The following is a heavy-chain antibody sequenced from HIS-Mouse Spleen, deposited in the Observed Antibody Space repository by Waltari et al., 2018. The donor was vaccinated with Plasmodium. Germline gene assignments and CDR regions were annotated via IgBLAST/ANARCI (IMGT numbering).Heavy chain of an antibody. CDR1: GFTFSSYW. J-gene: IGHJ2*01. CDR2: IKQDGSEK. D-gene: IGHD6-13*01. CDR3: ASSWYWYFDL. Sequence: EVQLVESGGGLVQPGGSRSLSCAPFGFTFSSYWMSWVRQAPGKGLEWVANIKQDGSEKYYVDSVKGRFTISRDNAKNSLYLQMNSLRAEDTAVYYCASSWYWYFDLWGRGTLVTVSS. V-gene: IGHV3-7*01.